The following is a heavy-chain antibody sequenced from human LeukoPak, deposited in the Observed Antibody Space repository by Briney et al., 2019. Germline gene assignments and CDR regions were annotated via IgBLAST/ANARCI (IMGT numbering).Heavy chain of an antibody. V-gene: IGHV3-7*03. CDR3: ARRKSYCSGGSCYSAYYYYGMDV. J-gene: IGHJ6*02. Sequence: PGGSLRLSCAASGFTFSSYWMSWVRQAPGKGLGRVANIKQDGSEKYYVDSVKGRFTISRDNAKNSLYLQMNSLRAEDTAVYYCARRKSYCSGGSCYSAYYYYGMDVWGQGTTVTVSS. CDR2: IKQDGSEK. D-gene: IGHD2-15*01. CDR1: GFTFSSYW.